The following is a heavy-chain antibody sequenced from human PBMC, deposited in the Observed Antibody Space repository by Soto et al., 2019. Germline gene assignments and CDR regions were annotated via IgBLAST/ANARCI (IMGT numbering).Heavy chain of an antibody. CDR3: AKDQTVRGSGYYYFSDY. CDR2: ISGSGGST. D-gene: IGHD3-22*01. CDR1: GFTFSSYA. V-gene: IGHV3-23*01. J-gene: IGHJ4*02. Sequence: PGGSLRLSCAASGFTFSSYAMSWVRQAPGKGLERVSAISGSGGSTYYADSVKGRFTISRDNSKITLYLQMNSLRAEDTALYYCAKDQTVRGSGYYYFSDYWGQGTLVTVSS.